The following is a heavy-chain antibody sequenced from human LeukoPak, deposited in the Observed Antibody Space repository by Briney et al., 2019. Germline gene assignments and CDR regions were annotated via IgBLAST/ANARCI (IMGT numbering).Heavy chain of an antibody. J-gene: IGHJ4*02. V-gene: IGHV4-59*01. CDR3: ARVAVVAGPGYFDY. CDR1: GGSLSRYY. Sequence: PSETLSLTWTVSGGSLSRYYWSWVRQPAGKGLEWVGYIYHSGSTYYNPSLKSRVTISLDTSKKQSSLKLISVTAADTAVYYCARVAVVAGPGYFDYWGQGTLVTVSS. D-gene: IGHD6-19*01. CDR2: IYHSGST.